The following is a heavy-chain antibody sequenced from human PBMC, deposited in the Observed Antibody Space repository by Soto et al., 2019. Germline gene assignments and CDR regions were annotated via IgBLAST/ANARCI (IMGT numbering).Heavy chain of an antibody. Sequence: SQTLSLTCAISGDSVSSNSAAWNWIRQSPSRGLEWLGRTYYRSKWYNDYAVSVKSRITINPDTSKNQFSLQLNSVTPEDMAVYYCASQEGISVLGAFDIWGQGTMVTVSS. J-gene: IGHJ3*02. V-gene: IGHV6-1*01. CDR2: TYYRSKWYN. CDR3: ASQEGISVLGAFDI. D-gene: IGHD6-13*01. CDR1: GDSVSSNSAA.